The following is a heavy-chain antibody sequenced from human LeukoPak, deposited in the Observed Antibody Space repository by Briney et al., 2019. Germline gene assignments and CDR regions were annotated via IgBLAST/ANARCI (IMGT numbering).Heavy chain of an antibody. CDR2: IYSGGST. CDR3: AHSRELLLDAFDI. CDR1: RITVSSKY. D-gene: IGHD1-26*01. Sequence: PGWSLTRDSTASRITVSSKYMNWFRQAAEKELEWVSVIYSGGSTYYADSVKGRFTISRDNSKNTLYLQMNSLRAEDTAVYYCAHSRELLLDAFDIWGQGTMVTVSS. V-gene: IGHV3-66*01. J-gene: IGHJ3*02.